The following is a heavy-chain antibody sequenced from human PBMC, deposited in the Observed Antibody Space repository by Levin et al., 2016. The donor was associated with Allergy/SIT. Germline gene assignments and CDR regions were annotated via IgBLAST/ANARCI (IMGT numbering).Heavy chain of an antibody. V-gene: IGHV4-39*01. D-gene: IGHD1-7*01. Sequence: GSLRLSCTVSGGSISSSSYYWGWIRQPPGKGLEWIGSIYYSGSTYYNPSLKSRVTISVDTSKNQFSLKLSSVTAADTAVYYCARRGWNYDFDYWGQGTLVTVSS. CDR2: IYYSGST. CDR1: GGSISSSSYY. J-gene: IGHJ4*02. CDR3: ARRGWNYDFDY.